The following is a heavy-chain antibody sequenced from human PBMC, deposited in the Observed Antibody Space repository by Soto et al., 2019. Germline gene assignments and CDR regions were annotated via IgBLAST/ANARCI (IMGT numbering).Heavy chain of an antibody. CDR3: ARSTGSSSWTADYGMDV. V-gene: IGHV1-18*01. J-gene: IGHJ6*02. Sequence: GASVKVSCKASGYTFTSYGISWVRQAPGQGLEWMGWISAYNGNTNYAQKLQGRVTMTTDTSTSTAYMELRSLRSDDTAVYYCARSTGSSSWTADYGMDVWGQGTTVTVSS. CDR2: ISAYNGNT. CDR1: GYTFTSYG. D-gene: IGHD6-13*01.